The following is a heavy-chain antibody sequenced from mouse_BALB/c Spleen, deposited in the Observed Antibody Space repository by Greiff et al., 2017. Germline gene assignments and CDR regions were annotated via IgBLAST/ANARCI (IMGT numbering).Heavy chain of an antibody. D-gene: IGHD3-2*01. J-gene: IGHJ2*01. Sequence: EVKLVESGGGLVKPGGSLKLSCAASGFTFSSYAMSWVRQSPEKRLEWVAEISSGGSYTYYPDTVTGRFTISRDNAKNTLYLEMSSLRSEDTAMYYCAREDSSGFFDYWGQGTTLTVSS. CDR3: AREDSSGFFDY. CDR1: GFTFSSYA. V-gene: IGHV5-9-4*01. CDR2: ISSGGSYT.